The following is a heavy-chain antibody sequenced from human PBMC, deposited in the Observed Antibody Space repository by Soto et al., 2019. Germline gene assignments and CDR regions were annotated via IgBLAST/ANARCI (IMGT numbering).Heavy chain of an antibody. D-gene: IGHD6-19*01. J-gene: IGHJ4*02. CDR2: IYHTGDT. CDR3: ARDGVIAVAGTFDY. Sequence: SETLSLGCAVSTYSMRSGLFWGWIRQPPGKGLEWIGSIYHTGDTYYNPSLKSRVTISVDTSKNQFSLKLSSLTAADTAVYYCARDGVIAVAGTFDYWGQGTLVTVSS. V-gene: IGHV4-38-2*02. CDR1: TYSMRSGLF.